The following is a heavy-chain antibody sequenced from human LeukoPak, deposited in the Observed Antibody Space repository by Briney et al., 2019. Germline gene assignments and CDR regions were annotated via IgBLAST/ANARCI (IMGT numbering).Heavy chain of an antibody. Sequence: PSETLSLTCAVYGGSFSGYYWSWIRQPPGKGLEWIGETNHSGSTNYNPSLKSRVTISVDTSKNQFSLKLSSVTAADTGVYYCARGRTLVLSYFQHWGQGTLVTVSS. J-gene: IGHJ1*01. V-gene: IGHV4-34*01. CDR2: TNHSGST. D-gene: IGHD6-13*01. CDR1: GGSFSGYY. CDR3: ARGRTLVLSYFQH.